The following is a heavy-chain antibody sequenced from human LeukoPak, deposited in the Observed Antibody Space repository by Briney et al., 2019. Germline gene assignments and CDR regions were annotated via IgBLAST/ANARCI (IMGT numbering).Heavy chain of an antibody. V-gene: IGHV4-59*01. J-gene: IGHJ4*02. CDR1: GGSISSYY. Sequence: SETLSLTCTVSGGSISSYYWSWIRQPPGKGLERIGNIYYSGSTNYNPYLKSRVTISVDTSKNQFSLMLSSVTAADTAVYYCAIHSGYTGYDFEPYDPFYYWGQGTLVTVSS. CDR2: IYYSGST. CDR3: AIHSGYTGYDFEPYDPFYY. D-gene: IGHD5-12*01.